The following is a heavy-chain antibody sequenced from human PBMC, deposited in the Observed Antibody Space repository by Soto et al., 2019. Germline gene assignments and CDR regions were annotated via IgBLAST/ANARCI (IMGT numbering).Heavy chain of an antibody. Sequence: QVQLVQSGAEVKKPGSSVKVSCKASGGTFSSYTISWVRQAPGQGLEWMGRIIPILGIANYAQKFQGRVTSTADKSTSTAYMELSSLRSEDTAVYYCARTSDELLWFGETVDDAFDIWGQGTMVTVSS. CDR1: GGTFSSYT. CDR2: IIPILGIA. V-gene: IGHV1-69*02. J-gene: IGHJ3*02. D-gene: IGHD3-10*01. CDR3: ARTSDELLWFGETVDDAFDI.